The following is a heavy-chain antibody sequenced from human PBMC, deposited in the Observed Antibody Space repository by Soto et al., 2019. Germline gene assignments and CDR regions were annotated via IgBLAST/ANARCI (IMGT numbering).Heavy chain of an antibody. V-gene: IGHV3-74*03. J-gene: IGHJ4*02. CDR1: GFTFSSYW. CDR3: ARDLFPQTGIYLDS. CDR2: INPDGSIT. D-gene: IGHD7-27*01. Sequence: EVQLVESGGGLIQPGGSLRLSCVASGFTFSSYWVHWVRQVPGKGLVWVSRINPDGSITSYVDSVKGRFTTSRDNARNTLYLQMNSLTDEDAAVYYCARDLFPQTGIYLDSWGQGTLVTVSS.